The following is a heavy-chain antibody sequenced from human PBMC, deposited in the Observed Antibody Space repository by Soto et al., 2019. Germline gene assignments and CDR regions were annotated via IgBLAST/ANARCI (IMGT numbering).Heavy chain of an antibody. CDR3: TVTFGEDFYYGMDV. J-gene: IGHJ6*02. D-gene: IGHD3-10*01. CDR2: ISYDGSGK. Sequence: QVQLVESGGGVVQPGRSLRLSCAASGFTFSNYALHWVRQAPGKGLEWVAVISYDGSGKYYADSVKGRFTISRDNSKNTLYLQMNSLRAEDTAVYQCTVTFGEDFYYGMDVWGQGTTVTVSS. V-gene: IGHV3-30*04. CDR1: GFTFSNYA.